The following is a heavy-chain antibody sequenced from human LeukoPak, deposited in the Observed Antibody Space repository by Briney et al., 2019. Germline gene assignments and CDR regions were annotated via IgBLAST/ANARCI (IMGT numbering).Heavy chain of an antibody. Sequence: AASVKVSCKASGYRFTGYYMHWVQQAPGKGLEWVGRVDPRDGKTKYAERLQGRVTMTADASTDTAYMELSSLRSDDTAVYYCATDGGRITIFGVVEVAFDIWGQGTMVTVSS. V-gene: IGHV1-69-2*01. CDR1: GYRFTGYY. CDR2: VDPRDGKT. J-gene: IGHJ3*02. CDR3: ATDGGRITIFGVVEVAFDI. D-gene: IGHD3-3*01.